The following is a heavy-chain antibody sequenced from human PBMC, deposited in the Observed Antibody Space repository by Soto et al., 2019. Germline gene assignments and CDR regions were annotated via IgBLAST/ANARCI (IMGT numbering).Heavy chain of an antibody. D-gene: IGHD1-26*01. J-gene: IGHJ4*02. CDR2: ISGSGGST. Sequence: EVQLLESGGGLVQPGGSLRLSCAASGFTFSSYAMRWVRQAPGKGLEWVSAISGSGGSTYYADSVKGRFSISRDNSKNTLYLQMNSLRAEDTAVYYCARRGSGSYYDYWGQGTLVTVSS. CDR1: GFTFSSYA. V-gene: IGHV3-23*01. CDR3: ARRGSGSYYDY.